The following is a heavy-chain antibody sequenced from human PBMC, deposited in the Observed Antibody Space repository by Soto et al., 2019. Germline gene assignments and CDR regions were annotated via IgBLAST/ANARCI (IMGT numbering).Heavy chain of an antibody. V-gene: IGHV3-7*05. CDR2: INRDGRKK. Sequence: EVQLEESGGDLVQPGGSLRLSCAASGFTLSAYWMTWVRQAPGKGREGVANINRDGRKKSYLDSVRGRFTISRDNVGNSLYLQMDSLRADDTALYYCARDVSPGSSSLYLDAFDIWGQGTMVTVSS. J-gene: IGHJ3*02. CDR3: ARDVSPGSSSLYLDAFDI. D-gene: IGHD6-13*01. CDR1: GFTLSAYW.